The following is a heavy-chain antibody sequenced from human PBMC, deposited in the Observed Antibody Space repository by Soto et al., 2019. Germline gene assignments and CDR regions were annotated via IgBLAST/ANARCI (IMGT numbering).Heavy chain of an antibody. CDR2: ISSSSSTI. J-gene: IGHJ4*02. CDR3: AREDSSGYLLCDY. Sequence: EVQLVESGGGLVQPGGSLRLSCAASGSTFSSYSMNWVRQAPGKGLEWVSYISSSSSTIYYADSVKGRFTISRDNAKNSLYLQMNSLRDEDTAVYYCAREDSSGYLLCDYWGQGTLVTVSS. V-gene: IGHV3-48*02. D-gene: IGHD3-22*01. CDR1: GSTFSSYS.